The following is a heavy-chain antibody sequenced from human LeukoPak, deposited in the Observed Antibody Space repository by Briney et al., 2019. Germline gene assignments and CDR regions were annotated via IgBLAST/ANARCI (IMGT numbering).Heavy chain of an antibody. CDR3: ARGLDGIEATLSGY. Sequence: PSETLSLTCTVSGASVSSASYWSWIRQPPGKGVEWIAHIYNGVNTNYNPSLKSRVTISVDTSKNQFSLRLNSVTAADTAVYYCARGLDGIEATLSGYWSQGALVTVSS. CDR1: GASVSSASY. V-gene: IGHV4-61*01. D-gene: IGHD5-12*01. CDR2: IYNGVNT. J-gene: IGHJ4*02.